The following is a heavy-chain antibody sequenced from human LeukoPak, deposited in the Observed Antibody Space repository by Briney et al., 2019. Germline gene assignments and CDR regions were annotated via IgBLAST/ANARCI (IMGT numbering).Heavy chain of an antibody. J-gene: IGHJ4*02. CDR3: ARDFEDIVVVPAATSDY. D-gene: IGHD2-2*01. Sequence: GGSLRLSCAASGFTFSSYSMNWVRQAPVKGLEWVSSISSSSSYIYYADSVKGRFTISRDNAKNSLYLQMNSLRAEDTAVYYCARDFEDIVVVPAATSDYWGQGTLVTVSS. CDR2: ISSSSSYI. CDR1: GFTFSSYS. V-gene: IGHV3-21*01.